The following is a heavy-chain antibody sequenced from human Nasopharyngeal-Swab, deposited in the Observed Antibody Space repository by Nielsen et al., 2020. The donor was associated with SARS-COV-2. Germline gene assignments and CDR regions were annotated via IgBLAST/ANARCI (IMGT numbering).Heavy chain of an antibody. V-gene: IGHV3-30-3*01. J-gene: IGHJ3*02. CDR1: GFTFSTYP. CDR2: ISYDGSNK. CDR3: AREGGDSYGSGGAFDI. D-gene: IGHD5-18*01. Sequence: GESLKISCAASGFTFSTYPMHWVRQAAGKGLEWVAVISYDGSNKYYADSVKGRFTISRDNSKNTLYLQMNRLRPEDTAGYYCAREGGDSYGSGGAFDIWGQGTMVTVSS.